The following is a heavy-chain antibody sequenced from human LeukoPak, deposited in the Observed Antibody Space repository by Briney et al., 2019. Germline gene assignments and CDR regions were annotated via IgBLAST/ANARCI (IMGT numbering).Heavy chain of an antibody. J-gene: IGHJ5*02. D-gene: IGHD2-2*01. CDR1: GGSFSGYY. CDR3: AGRRQLLRTNWFDP. Sequence: TSETLSLTCAVYGGSFSGYYWSWIRQPPGKGLEWIGEINHSGSTNYNPSLKSRVTISVDTSKNQFSLKPSSVTAADTAVYYCAGRRQLLRTNWFDPWGQGTLVTLSS. V-gene: IGHV4-34*01. CDR2: INHSGST.